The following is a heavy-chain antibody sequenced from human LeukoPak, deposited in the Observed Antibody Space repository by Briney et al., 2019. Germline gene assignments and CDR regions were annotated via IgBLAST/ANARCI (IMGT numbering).Heavy chain of an antibody. CDR1: GGSISSSSYY. Sequence: SETLSLTCTVSGGSISSSSYYWGWIRQPPGKGLEWIGSIYYRGSTYYNPSLKSRVTISVDTSKNQFSLKLSSVTAADTAVYYCARGIAAAGLPFDYWGQGTLVTVSS. D-gene: IGHD6-13*01. CDR3: ARGIAAAGLPFDY. CDR2: IYYRGST. V-gene: IGHV4-39*07. J-gene: IGHJ4*02.